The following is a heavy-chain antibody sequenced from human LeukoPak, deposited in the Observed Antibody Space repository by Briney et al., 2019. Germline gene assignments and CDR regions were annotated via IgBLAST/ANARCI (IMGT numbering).Heavy chain of an antibody. CDR3: AKNLRGYNYGFDY. J-gene: IGHJ4*02. V-gene: IGHV1-8*03. CDR1: GYTFTSYD. CDR2: MNPNSGNT. D-gene: IGHD5-18*01. Sequence: VASVKVSCKASGYTFTSYDINWVRQATGQGLEWMGWMNPNSGNTGYAQKFQGRVTITKNTSKSTVYMELSSLTSEDTAVYYCAKNLRGYNYGFDYWGQGTLVTVSS.